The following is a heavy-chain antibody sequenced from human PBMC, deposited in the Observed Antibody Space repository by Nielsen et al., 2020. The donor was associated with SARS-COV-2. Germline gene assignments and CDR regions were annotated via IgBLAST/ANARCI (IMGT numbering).Heavy chain of an antibody. D-gene: IGHD2-2*01. J-gene: IGHJ4*02. Sequence: GESLKISCAASEFTFSSYEMNWVRQAPGKGLEWVSYISSSGSTIYYADSVKGRFTISRHNAENSLSLQMDSLRVEDTAVYYCALVPAATPHPDYWGQGTLVTVSS. CDR3: ALVPAATPHPDY. CDR1: EFTFSSYE. V-gene: IGHV3-48*03. CDR2: ISSSGSTI.